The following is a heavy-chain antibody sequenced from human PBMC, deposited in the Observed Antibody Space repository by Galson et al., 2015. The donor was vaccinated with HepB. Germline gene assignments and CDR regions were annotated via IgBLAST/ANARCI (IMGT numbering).Heavy chain of an antibody. CDR2: ITWGSHDI. CDR1: EFMFDDYA. J-gene: IGHJ4*02. Sequence: SLRLSCAGSEFMFDDYAMHWVRQAPGKGLEWVSSITWGSHDIRYADSVKGRFTISRDNSKNSLYLQMNSLEAEDTALYYCAKGAPGADSWGQGTLVTVSS. CDR3: AKGAPGADS. V-gene: IGHV3-9*01.